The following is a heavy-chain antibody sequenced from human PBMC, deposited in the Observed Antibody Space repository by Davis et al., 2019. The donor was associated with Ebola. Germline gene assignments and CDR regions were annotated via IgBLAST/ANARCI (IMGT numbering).Heavy chain of an antibody. Sequence: ASVKVSCKASGYTFISYYMHWVRQAPGQGLEWMGWISAYNGNTNYAQKVQGRVTMTTDTSTGTAYLDLRSLRSDDTAVYFCARTSIVGTTTTASDIWGQGTLVAVSS. CDR1: GYTFISYY. J-gene: IGHJ3*02. CDR2: ISAYNGNT. D-gene: IGHD1-26*01. CDR3: ARTSIVGTTTTASDI. V-gene: IGHV1-18*04.